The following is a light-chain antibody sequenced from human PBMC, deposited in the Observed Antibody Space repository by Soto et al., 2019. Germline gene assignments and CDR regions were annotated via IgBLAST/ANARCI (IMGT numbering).Light chain of an antibody. J-gene: IGLJ1*01. Sequence: QSVLTQPASVSGSPGQSITISCTGTSSDIGTYNLVSWFQQHPGKAPKLVIFEVFKRPSGVSHRVSGSKSGITASLTITGLQAEDEADYYCCSYGGPGTYVFXAGTKVTVL. V-gene: IGLV2-23*02. CDR2: EVF. CDR1: SSDIGTYNL. CDR3: CSYGGPGTYV.